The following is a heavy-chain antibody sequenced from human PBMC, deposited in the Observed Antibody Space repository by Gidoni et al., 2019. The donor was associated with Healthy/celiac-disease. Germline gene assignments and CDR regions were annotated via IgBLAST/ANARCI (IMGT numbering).Heavy chain of an antibody. Sequence: QITLKESGPTLVKPTQTLTPTCTFSGFSLSTSGVGVGCIRQPPGKAREGLALIYWADDKRYSPSLKSRLTITKDTSNNQVVLTMTNMDPVATATYYFAHSGDVDTAYGGVYYFDYWGQGTLVTVSS. CDR2: IYWADDK. CDR3: AHSGDVDTAYGGVYYFDY. V-gene: IGHV2-5*02. J-gene: IGHJ4*02. CDR1: GFSLSTSGVG. D-gene: IGHD5-18*01.